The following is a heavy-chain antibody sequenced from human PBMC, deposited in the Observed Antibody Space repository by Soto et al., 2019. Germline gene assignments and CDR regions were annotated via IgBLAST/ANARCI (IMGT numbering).Heavy chain of an antibody. CDR2: LNPNSGNT. Sequence: ASVKVSCKASGYPFTSYDINWVRQATGQGLEWMGWLNPNSGNTGYAQKFQGRVTMTRNTSISTAYMELSSLRSEDTAVYYCARGLVYDFWSGLPHPADSGMEVWGQGTTVTVSS. J-gene: IGHJ6*02. D-gene: IGHD3-3*01. CDR3: ARGLVYDFWSGLPHPADSGMEV. CDR1: GYPFTSYD. V-gene: IGHV1-8*01.